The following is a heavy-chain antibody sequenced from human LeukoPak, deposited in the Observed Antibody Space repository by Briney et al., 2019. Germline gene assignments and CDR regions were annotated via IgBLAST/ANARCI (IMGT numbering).Heavy chain of an antibody. CDR3: AKKRETYSSGYYFDY. Sequence: GGSLRLSCAASGFTFSSYAMHWVRQAPGKGLEWVAVISYDGSNKYYADSVKGRFTISRDNSKNTLYLQMNSLRAEDTAVYYCAKKRETYSSGYYFDYWGQGTLVTVSS. CDR1: GFTFSSYA. J-gene: IGHJ4*02. D-gene: IGHD6-19*01. V-gene: IGHV3-30-3*02. CDR2: ISYDGSNK.